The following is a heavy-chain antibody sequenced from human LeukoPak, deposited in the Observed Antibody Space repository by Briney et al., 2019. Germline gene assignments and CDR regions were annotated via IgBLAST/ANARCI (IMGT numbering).Heavy chain of an antibody. D-gene: IGHD3-16*01. Sequence: PGGSLRLSCAASGFSFSTYGMHWVRQAPGKGLEWGALIWNAGTNTYYADYVKGRFTISRDNSKNTLYLQMNSLRAEDTAVYYCAGDTPPGGDYYFDYWGQGTLVIVSS. CDR1: GFSFSTYG. CDR2: IWNAGTNT. J-gene: IGHJ4*02. CDR3: AGDTPPGGDYYFDY. V-gene: IGHV3-33*01.